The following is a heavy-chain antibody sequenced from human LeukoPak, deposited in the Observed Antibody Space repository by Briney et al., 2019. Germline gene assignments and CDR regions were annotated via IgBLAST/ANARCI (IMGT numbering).Heavy chain of an antibody. CDR2: ISSSSSYI. D-gene: IGHD3-22*01. CDR1: GFTFSSYS. J-gene: IGHJ3*02. Sequence: GGSLRLSCAASGFTFSSYSMNWVRQAPGKGLEWVSSISSSSSYIYYADSVKGRFTISRDNAKNSLYLQMNSLRAEDTAVYYCARDRFTMIAHDAFDIWGQGTMVTVSS. CDR3: ARDRFTMIAHDAFDI. V-gene: IGHV3-21*01.